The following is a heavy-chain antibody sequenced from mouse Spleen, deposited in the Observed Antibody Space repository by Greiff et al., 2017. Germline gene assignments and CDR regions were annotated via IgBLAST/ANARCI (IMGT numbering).Heavy chain of an antibody. CDR2: INPNNGGT. CDR3: ARCLLYYGSSYGYAMDY. D-gene: IGHD1-1*01. CDR1: GYTFTDYN. V-gene: IGHV1-18*01. Sequence: VQLQQSGPELVKPGASVKIPCKASGYTFTDYNMDWVKQSHGKSLEWIGDINPNNGGTIYNQKFKGKATLTVDKSSSTAYMELRSLTSEDTAVYYCARCLLYYGSSYGYAMDYWGQGTSVTVSS. J-gene: IGHJ4*01.